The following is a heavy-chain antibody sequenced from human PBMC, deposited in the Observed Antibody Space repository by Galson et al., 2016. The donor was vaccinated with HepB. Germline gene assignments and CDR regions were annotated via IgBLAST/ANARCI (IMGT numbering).Heavy chain of an antibody. V-gene: IGHV1-18*01. CDR3: ARETVVTAVPPDY. CDR2: ISANSGDT. J-gene: IGHJ4*02. CDR1: GYTFTNHG. D-gene: IGHD2-21*02. Sequence: SVKVSCKASGYTFTNHGISWVRQAPGQGLEWMGWISANSGDTKYAQRFQGRVTMTTDTSTSIAYMELRSLRADDTAVYYCARETVVTAVPPDYWGQGTLVTVSS.